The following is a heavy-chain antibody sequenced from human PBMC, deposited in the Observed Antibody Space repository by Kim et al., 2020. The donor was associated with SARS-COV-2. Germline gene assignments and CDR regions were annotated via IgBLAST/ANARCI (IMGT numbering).Heavy chain of an antibody. J-gene: IGHJ6*02. CDR1: GGSFSGYY. CDR2: INHSGST. V-gene: IGHV4-34*01. D-gene: IGHD2-2*01. Sequence: SETLSLTCAVYGGSFSGYYWSWIRQPPGKGLEWIGEINHSGSTNYNPSLKSRVTISVDTSKNQFSLKLSSVTAADKAVYYCARGPKGYCSSTSCYPPLYYYYGMDVWGQGTTVTVSS. CDR3: ARGPKGYCSSTSCYPPLYYYYGMDV.